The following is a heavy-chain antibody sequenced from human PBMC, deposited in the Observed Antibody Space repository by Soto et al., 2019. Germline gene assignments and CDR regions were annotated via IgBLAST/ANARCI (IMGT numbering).Heavy chain of an antibody. J-gene: IGHJ4*02. Sequence: SVKVSCKASGGTFSSYAISWVRQAPGRGLEWMGGIIPIFGTANYAQKFQGRVTITADESTSTAYMELSSLRSEDTAVYYCASSKYSSSWYPRFDYWGQGTLVTVSS. CDR1: GGTFSSYA. CDR3: ASSKYSSSWYPRFDY. V-gene: IGHV1-69*13. CDR2: IIPIFGTA. D-gene: IGHD6-13*01.